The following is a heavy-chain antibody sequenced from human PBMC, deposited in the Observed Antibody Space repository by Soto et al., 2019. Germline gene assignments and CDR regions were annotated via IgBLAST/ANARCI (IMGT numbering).Heavy chain of an antibody. D-gene: IGHD2-8*02. CDR1: GGTFSSYA. Sequence: GASVKVSCKASGGTFSSYAISWVRQAPGQGLEWMGGIIPIFGTANYAQKFQGRVTITADESTSTAYMELSSLRSEDTAVYYCARRGLVNPYWYFDLWGRGTLVTVS. J-gene: IGHJ2*01. CDR3: ARRGLVNPYWYFDL. CDR2: IIPIFGTA. V-gene: IGHV1-69*13.